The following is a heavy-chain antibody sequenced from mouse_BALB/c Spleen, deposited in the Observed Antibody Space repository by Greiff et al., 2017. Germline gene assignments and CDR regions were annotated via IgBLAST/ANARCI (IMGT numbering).Heavy chain of an antibody. J-gene: IGHJ1*01. Sequence: QVQLQQSGAELVRPGTSVKISCKASGYTFTNYWLGWVKQRPGHGLEWIGDIYPGGGYTNYNEKFKGKATLTADTSSSTAYMQLSSLTSEDSAVYFCAPSSYENWYFDVWGAGTTVTVSS. CDR1: GYTFTNYW. CDR2: IYPGGGYT. V-gene: IGHV1-63*02. D-gene: IGHD1-1*01. CDR3: APSSYENWYFDV.